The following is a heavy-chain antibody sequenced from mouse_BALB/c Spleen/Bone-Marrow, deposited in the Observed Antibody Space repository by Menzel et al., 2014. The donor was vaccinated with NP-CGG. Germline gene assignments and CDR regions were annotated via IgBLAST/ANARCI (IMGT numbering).Heavy chain of an antibody. CDR3: ARRRGYDYFDY. CDR2: ISSGGSYT. V-gene: IGHV5-6*02. CDR1: GFTFSSYG. J-gene: IGHJ2*01. Sequence: EVKVEQSGGDLVKPGGSLKLSCAASGFTFSSYGMPWVRQIPDKRLEWVATISSGGSYTFYPDSVKGRFTISRDNAESTLNLRMTSLKSEDTAMYYCARRRGYDYFDYWGQGTTLTVSS. D-gene: IGHD2-2*01.